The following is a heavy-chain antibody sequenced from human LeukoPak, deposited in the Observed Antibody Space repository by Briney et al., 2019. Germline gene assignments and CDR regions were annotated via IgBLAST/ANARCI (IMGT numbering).Heavy chain of an antibody. CDR3: ATLEATVISYYGMDV. V-gene: IGHV4-34*01. D-gene: IGHD4-17*01. CDR2: INHSGST. J-gene: IGHJ6*02. Sequence: SEALSLTCAVYGGSFSGYYWSWIRQPPGKGLEWIGEINHSGSTNYNPSRKCRVTISVDTSKNQFSLKLSSVTAADTAVYYCATLEATVISYYGMDVWGQGTTVTVSS. CDR1: GGSFSGYY.